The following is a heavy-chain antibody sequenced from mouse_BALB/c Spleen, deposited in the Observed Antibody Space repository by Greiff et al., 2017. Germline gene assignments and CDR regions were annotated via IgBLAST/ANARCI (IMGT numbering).Heavy chain of an antibody. Sequence: VQLQQSGPGLVAPSQSLSITCTVSGFSLTSYGVHWVRQPPGKGLEWLGVIWAGGSTNYNSALMSRLSISKDNSKSQVFLKMNSLQTDDTAMYYFARDHYDYDYYAMDYWGQGTSVTVSS. V-gene: IGHV2-9*02. CDR2: IWAGGST. D-gene: IGHD2-4*01. J-gene: IGHJ4*01. CDR1: GFSLTSYG. CDR3: ARDHYDYDYYAMDY.